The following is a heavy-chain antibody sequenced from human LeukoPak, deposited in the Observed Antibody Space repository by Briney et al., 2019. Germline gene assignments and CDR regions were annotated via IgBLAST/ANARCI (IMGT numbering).Heavy chain of an antibody. D-gene: IGHD6-13*01. V-gene: IGHV4-34*01. Sequence: SETLSLTCAVYGGSFSGYYWSWIRQPPGKGLEWIGEINHSGSTNYNPSLKSRVTISVDTSKNQFSLKLSSVTAADTAVYYCARVGIAAAESGDWFDPWGQGTLVTVSS. CDR2: INHSGST. CDR3: ARVGIAAAESGDWFDP. CDR1: GGSFSGYY. J-gene: IGHJ5*02.